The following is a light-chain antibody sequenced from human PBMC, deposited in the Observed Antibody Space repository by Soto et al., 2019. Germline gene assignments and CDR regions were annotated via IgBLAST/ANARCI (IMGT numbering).Light chain of an antibody. CDR3: CSYAGSSTYV. CDR1: SSDVGSYNF. J-gene: IGLJ1*01. Sequence: QSVLTQPASLSGSPGQSSTISCTGTSSDVGSYNFVSWYQQQPGRAPKLMIYEVNKRPSGVSNRFSGSKSGNTASLTISGLQAEDDADYYCCSYAGSSTYVFGTGTKVTVL. CDR2: EVN. V-gene: IGLV2-23*02.